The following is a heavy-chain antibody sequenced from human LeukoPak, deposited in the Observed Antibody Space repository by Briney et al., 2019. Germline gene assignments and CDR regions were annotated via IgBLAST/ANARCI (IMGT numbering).Heavy chain of an antibody. D-gene: IGHD3-22*01. CDR2: IKQDGSEK. J-gene: IGHJ3*02. Sequence: GGSLRLSCAASGFTFSSYWMSWVRQAPGKGMEWVANIKQDGSEKYYVDSVKGRFTISRDNAKNSLYLQMNSLRAEDTAVYYCAREDWDYDRNAFDIWGQGTMVTVSS. CDR3: AREDWDYDRNAFDI. CDR1: GFTFSSYW. V-gene: IGHV3-7*05.